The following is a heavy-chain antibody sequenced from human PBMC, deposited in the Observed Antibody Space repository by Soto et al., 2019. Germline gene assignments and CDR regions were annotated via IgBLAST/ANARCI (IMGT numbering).Heavy chain of an antibody. CDR3: ARVTMVRGVIIRYYYYYGMDV. J-gene: IGHJ6*02. V-gene: IGHV3-23*01. Sequence: PGGSLRLSCAASGFTFSSYAMSWVRQAPGKGLEWVSAISGSGGSTYYADSVKGRFTISRDNSKNTLYLQMNSLRAEDTAVYYCARVTMVRGVIIRYYYYYGMDVWGQGTTVTVSS. D-gene: IGHD3-10*01. CDR1: GFTFSSYA. CDR2: ISGSGGST.